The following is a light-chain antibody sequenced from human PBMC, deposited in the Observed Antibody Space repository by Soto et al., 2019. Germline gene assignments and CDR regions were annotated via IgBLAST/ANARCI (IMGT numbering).Light chain of an antibody. Sequence: EIVMTQSPATLSVSPGERATLSCRASQSVSSNLAWYQQKPGQAPRLLIYGASTRATGIPAKFSGSGSGTDFTLTISSLQSEDFAVYYCQQYNNWPLFGKGTKVDIK. CDR3: QQYNNWPL. J-gene: IGKJ1*01. CDR2: GAS. CDR1: QSVSSN. V-gene: IGKV3-15*01.